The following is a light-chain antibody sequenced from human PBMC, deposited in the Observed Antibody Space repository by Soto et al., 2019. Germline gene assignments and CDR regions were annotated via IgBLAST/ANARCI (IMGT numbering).Light chain of an antibody. Sequence: DIQMTQSPSTLSASVGDRVTITCRASQSISNWLAWYQQKPGKAPKLLIYKAINLQSGVPSRFSGSGSVTEFSLTISGLQPDDFATYYCQRYNDFQYVFGQGTKL. V-gene: IGKV1-5*03. CDR3: QRYNDFQYV. CDR2: KAI. CDR1: QSISNW. J-gene: IGKJ2*01.